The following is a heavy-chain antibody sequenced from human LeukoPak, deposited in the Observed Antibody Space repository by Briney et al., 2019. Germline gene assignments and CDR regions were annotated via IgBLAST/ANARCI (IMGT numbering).Heavy chain of an antibody. CDR2: ISGSPDAT. J-gene: IGHJ4*02. V-gene: IGHV3-23*01. CDR1: GFSSTNYA. Sequence: GGSLRLSCAVSGFSSTNYAMNWVRQAPGKGLGWVSGISGSPDATYYADSVRGRFTISRDNSKNTLYLQMNSLRAEDTAVYYCAREALRGTTSPFDYWGQGTLVTVSS. CDR3: AREALRGTTSPFDY. D-gene: IGHD2-2*01.